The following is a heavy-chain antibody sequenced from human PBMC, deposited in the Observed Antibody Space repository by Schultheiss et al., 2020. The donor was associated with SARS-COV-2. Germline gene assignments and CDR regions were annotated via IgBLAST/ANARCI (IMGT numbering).Heavy chain of an antibody. V-gene: IGHV4-39*07. D-gene: IGHD3-10*01. CDR1: GGSISSGGYY. J-gene: IGHJ4*02. Sequence: GSLRLSCTVSGGSISSGGYYWSWIRQPPGKGLEWIGEIYHSGSTNYNPSLKSRVTMSVDTSKNQFSLKLFSVTAADTAVYYCARNYYASGSMDYWGQGTRVTVSS. CDR3: ARNYYASGSMDY. CDR2: IYHSGST.